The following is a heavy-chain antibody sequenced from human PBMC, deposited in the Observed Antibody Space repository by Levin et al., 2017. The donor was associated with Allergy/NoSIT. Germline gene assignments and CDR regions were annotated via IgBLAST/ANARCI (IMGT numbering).Heavy chain of an antibody. CDR3: ARRGPPFYDSSGYYSN. V-gene: IGHV4-34*01. CDR1: GGSFSGYY. J-gene: IGHJ4*02. Sequence: PSETLSLTCAVYGGSFSGYYWSWIRQPPGKGLEWIGEINHSGSTNYNPSLKSRVTISLDTSKNQFSLKLSSVTAADTAVFYCARRGPPFYDSSGYYSNWGQGTLVTVSS. CDR2: INHSGST. D-gene: IGHD3-22*01.